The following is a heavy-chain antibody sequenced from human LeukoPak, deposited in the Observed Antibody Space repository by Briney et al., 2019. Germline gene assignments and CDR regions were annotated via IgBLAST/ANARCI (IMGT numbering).Heavy chain of an antibody. J-gene: IGHJ4*02. Sequence: SETLSLTCTVSGASVSGHYWSWIRQSPEKGLEWLAYIFHTGSTNYNPSLKSRVSISVDTSKNQFSLKLSSVTAADTAVYYCARTAYYDSRGGLDYWGQGTLVTVSS. CDR2: IFHTGST. CDR3: ARTAYYDSRGGLDY. V-gene: IGHV4-59*08. D-gene: IGHD3-22*01. CDR1: GASVSGHY.